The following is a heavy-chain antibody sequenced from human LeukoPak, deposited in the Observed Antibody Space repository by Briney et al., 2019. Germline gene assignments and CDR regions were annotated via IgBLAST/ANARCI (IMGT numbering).Heavy chain of an antibody. J-gene: IGHJ6*03. CDR1: GGSISSSSYH. CDR3: ARLNPIAVAGIGYYYYMDV. Sequence: SETLSLTCTVSGGSISSSSYHWGWIRQPPGKGLEWIGSIYYSGSTYYNPSLKSRVTISVDTSKNQFSLKLSSVTAADTAVYYCARLNPIAVAGIGYYYYMDVWGKGTTVTISS. D-gene: IGHD6-19*01. CDR2: IYYSGST. V-gene: IGHV4-39*07.